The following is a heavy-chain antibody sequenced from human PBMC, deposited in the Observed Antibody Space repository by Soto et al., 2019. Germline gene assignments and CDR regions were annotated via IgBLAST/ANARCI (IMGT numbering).Heavy chain of an antibody. Sequence: SETLSLTCAVSGGSISSGGFSWSWIRPPPGKGLEWIGYIHYAGNTYYNPSLKGRVTISVDRSKNQFSLELYSVAAADTAVYYCARSYCGGDCYSDFDAFDIWGQGTPVTVSS. CDR2: IHYAGNT. J-gene: IGHJ3*02. CDR1: GGSISSGGFS. D-gene: IGHD2-21*02. V-gene: IGHV4-30-2*01. CDR3: ARSYCGGDCYSDFDAFDI.